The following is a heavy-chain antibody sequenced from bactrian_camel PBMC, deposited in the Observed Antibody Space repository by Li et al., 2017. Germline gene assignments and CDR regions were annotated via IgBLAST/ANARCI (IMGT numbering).Heavy chain of an antibody. CDR1: GFTFSSYA. D-gene: IGHD1*01. CDR2: ISSDGGSA. J-gene: IGHJ6*01. CDR3: TTDCGLGLSFGC. V-gene: IGHV3S42*01. Sequence: VQLVESGGDLVQPGGSLRLSCAASGFTFSSYAMSWVRQAPGKGLEWVSGISSDGGSAAYAESVKGRYTISRDNAKDTLYLQMNSVQTQDTAVYYCTTDCGLGLSFGCWGQGTQVTVS.